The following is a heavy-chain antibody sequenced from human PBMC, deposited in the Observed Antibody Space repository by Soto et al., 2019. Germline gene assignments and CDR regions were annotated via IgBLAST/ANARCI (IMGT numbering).Heavy chain of an antibody. Sequence: SETLSLTCTVSGGSIGSSGYYWGWIRRPPGKGLEWIGTIYYTGSTDYSPSLKSRVTISVDTAKNQISLKLNSVTAADTALYYCVRHGDLSRISSGYPLHWGRGTLVTVSS. CDR2: IYYTGST. V-gene: IGHV4-39*01. J-gene: IGHJ4*02. CDR3: VRHGDLSRISSGYPLH. CDR1: GGSIGSSGYY. D-gene: IGHD5-12*01.